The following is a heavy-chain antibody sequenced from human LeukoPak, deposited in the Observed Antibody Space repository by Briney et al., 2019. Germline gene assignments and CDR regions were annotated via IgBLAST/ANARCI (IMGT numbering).Heavy chain of an antibody. V-gene: IGHV1-3*01. CDR3: ARDPNSSSWYGLVYFDY. CDR1: GYTFTSYA. Sequence: ASVKVSCKASGYTFTSYAMHWVRQAPGQRLEWMGWINAGNGNTKYSQKFQGRVTITRDTSASTAYMELSSLRSEDTAVYYCARDPNSSSWYGLVYFDYWGQGTLVTVSS. D-gene: IGHD6-13*01. J-gene: IGHJ4*02. CDR2: INAGNGNT.